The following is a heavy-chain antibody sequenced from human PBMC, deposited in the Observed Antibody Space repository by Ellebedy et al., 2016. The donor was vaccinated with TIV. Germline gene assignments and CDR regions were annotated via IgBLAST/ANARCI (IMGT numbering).Heavy chain of an antibody. CDR1: GFTFSSYS. CDR3: ARDAMIWIFDS. D-gene: IGHD3-22*01. J-gene: IGHJ4*02. CDR2: IGNSDTK. Sequence: GESLKISCAASGFTFSSYSMNWVRQAPGKGLEWVSYIGNSDTKYYADSVRGRFTNSRDKNKKSVYLQMNSLRVEDTGVYYCARDAMIWIFDSWGQGTLVTVSS. V-gene: IGHV3-48*01.